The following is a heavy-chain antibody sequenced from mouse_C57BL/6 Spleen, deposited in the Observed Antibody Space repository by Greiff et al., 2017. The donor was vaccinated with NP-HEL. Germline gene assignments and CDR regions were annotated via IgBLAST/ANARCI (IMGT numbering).Heavy chain of an antibody. J-gene: IGHJ3*01. V-gene: IGHV6-6*01. CDR3: TRDGYYYYPFAY. CDR2: IRNKANNHAA. CDR1: GFTFSDAW. Sequence: EVQRVESGGGLVQPGGSMKLSCAASGFTFSDAWMDWVRQSPEKGLEWVAEIRNKANNHAAYYAESVKGRFTISRDDSKSSVYLQMNSLRAEDTGIYYCTRDGYYYYPFAYWGQGTLVTVSA. D-gene: IGHD2-3*01.